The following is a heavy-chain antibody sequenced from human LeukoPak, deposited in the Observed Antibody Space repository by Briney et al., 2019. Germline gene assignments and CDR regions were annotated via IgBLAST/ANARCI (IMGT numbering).Heavy chain of an antibody. CDR3: ARKPYYYDSSGYYSDY. CDR1: GGPFSGYY. D-gene: IGHD3-22*01. CDR2: IYYSGST. J-gene: IGHJ4*02. Sequence: SETLSLTCAVYGGPFSGYYWSWIRQPPGKGLEWIGSIYYSGSTNYNPSLKSRVTISVDTSKNQFSLKLSSVTAADTAVYYCARKPYYYDSSGYYSDYWGQGTLVTVSS. V-gene: IGHV4-34*01.